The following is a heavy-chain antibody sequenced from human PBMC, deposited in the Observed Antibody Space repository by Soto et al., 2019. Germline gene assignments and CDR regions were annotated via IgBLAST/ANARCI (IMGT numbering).Heavy chain of an antibody. CDR2: INPRGGST. D-gene: IGHD3-10*01. V-gene: IGHV1-46*03. J-gene: IGHJ4*02. Sequence: QVQLVQSGAEVKKPGASVKVSCKASGYTFTSYYMHWVRQAPGQGLEWMGIINPRGGSTSYAQKLQGRVTMTRDTSTSTVYMELSSLRSEYTAVYYCARGSYYGSGSYLSLRCGYWGLGTLVTVSS. CDR1: GYTFTSYY. CDR3: ARGSYYGSGSYLSLRCGY.